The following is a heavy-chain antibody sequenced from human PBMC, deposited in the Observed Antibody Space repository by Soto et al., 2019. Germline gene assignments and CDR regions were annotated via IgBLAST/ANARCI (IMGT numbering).Heavy chain of an antibody. CDR3: ASDLVGASDSYGLDV. J-gene: IGHJ6*02. CDR1: GFTFINYG. CDR2: IWHDGNNK. D-gene: IGHD1-26*01. Sequence: TVVSLRISCAASGFTFINYGMHWVRQAPGKGLEWVAIIWHDGNNKYYADSVRGRFIISRDNSKNRLYLQMNSLRAEDTAVYYCASDLVGASDSYGLDVWGQGTPVTVSS. V-gene: IGHV3-33*01.